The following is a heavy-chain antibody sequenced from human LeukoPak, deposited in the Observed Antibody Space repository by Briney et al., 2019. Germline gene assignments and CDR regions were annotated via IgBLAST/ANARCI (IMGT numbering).Heavy chain of an antibody. CDR3: AREILAMVRGVIPKEAWGWFDP. CDR1: GGSFSGYY. Sequence: SESLSLTCAVYGGSFSGYYWSWIRQPAGKGLEWIGRIYTSGSTNYNPSLKSRATISVDTSKNQFSLELSSVTAADTAVCYCAREILAMVRGVIPKEAWGWFDPWGQGTLVTVSS. CDR2: IYTSGST. V-gene: IGHV4-4*07. D-gene: IGHD3-10*01. J-gene: IGHJ5*02.